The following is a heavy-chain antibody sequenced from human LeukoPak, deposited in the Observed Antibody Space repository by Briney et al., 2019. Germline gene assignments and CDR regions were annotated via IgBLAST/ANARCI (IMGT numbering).Heavy chain of an antibody. CDR1: EFTFSTYS. CDR3: ARVRSGWSFDY. V-gene: IGHV3-48*01. D-gene: IGHD6-19*01. Sequence: PGGSLRLPCAASEFTFSTYSMNWVRQAPGKGLEWVSYITSSSSTIYYADSVKGRFTISRDNAKNSLFLQMNSLRAEDTAVYYCARVRSGWSFDYWGQGALVTVSS. CDR2: ITSSSSTI. J-gene: IGHJ4*02.